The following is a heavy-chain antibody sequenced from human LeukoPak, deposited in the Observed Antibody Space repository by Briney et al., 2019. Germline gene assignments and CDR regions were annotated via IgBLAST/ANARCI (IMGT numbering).Heavy chain of an antibody. CDR2: IYYSGAT. CDR3: AIERYEVSVVGVAQYYFDD. Sequence: SETLSLTCTVSVVSIGSHYWSWVRQSPGRGLEWIGYIYYSGATNYNPSLKSRVIISLDTSKNQFSLKMNSLTAADTAVYYCAIERYEVSVVGVAQYYFDDWGQGTLVTVS. D-gene: IGHD5-12*01. V-gene: IGHV4-59*11. J-gene: IGHJ4*02. CDR1: VVSIGSHY.